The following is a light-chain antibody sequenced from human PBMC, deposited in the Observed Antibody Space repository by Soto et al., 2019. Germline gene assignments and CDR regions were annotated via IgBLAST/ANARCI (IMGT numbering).Light chain of an antibody. J-gene: IGKJ1*01. Sequence: DIPMTQSPSSVSASVGDRVTITCRASQGITTWLAWYQQKPGKAPKLLIYSASSLQTGVPSRFSGSGSGTDFTLTISNLQPEDFATYYCQQVYNFPRTFGQGTTVEIK. CDR3: QQVYNFPRT. CDR2: SAS. V-gene: IGKV1-12*01. CDR1: QGITTW.